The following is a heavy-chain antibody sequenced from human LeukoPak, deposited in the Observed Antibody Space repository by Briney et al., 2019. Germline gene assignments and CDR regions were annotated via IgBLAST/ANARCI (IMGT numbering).Heavy chain of an antibody. D-gene: IGHD2-21*01. CDR2: ISSSSSTI. CDR1: GFTFSSYS. J-gene: IGHJ4*02. CDR3: ARAHFSVVGLCDY. V-gene: IGHV3-48*01. Sequence: GGSLRLSCAASGFTFSSYSMNWVRQAPGKGLEWVSYISSSSSTIYYADSVKGRFTISRDNAKSSLYLQMNSLRAEDTAVYYCARAHFSVVGLCDYWGQGTLVTVSS.